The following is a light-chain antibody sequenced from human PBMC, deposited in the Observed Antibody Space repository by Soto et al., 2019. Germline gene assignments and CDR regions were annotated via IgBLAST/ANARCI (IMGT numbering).Light chain of an antibody. CDR3: QRTNTSPRT. V-gene: IGKV1-39*01. Sequence: DLQMTQSPSSLSASVGDRVTITCRPSRSILTYLNWYQQKPGKAPKLLIYATSHLPTGVPSRFSGGTSGTDFTLTISSLQPEDFATYYCQRTNTSPRTFGQGTKVEVK. CDR1: RSILTY. J-gene: IGKJ1*01. CDR2: ATS.